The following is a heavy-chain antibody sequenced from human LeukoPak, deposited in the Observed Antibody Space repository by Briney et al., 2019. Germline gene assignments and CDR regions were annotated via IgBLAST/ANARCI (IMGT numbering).Heavy chain of an antibody. CDR3: ARGNEYTWWQ. D-gene: IGHD2-15*01. CDR1: DGSIKTNYW. J-gene: IGHJ4*02. V-gene: IGHV4-4*02. Sequence: SETLSLTCTVSDGSIKTNYWWTWVRQPPGKGLEWIGETWHSGSSTNYNPSLKSRVTMSVDKPKSQFSLKLTSVTAADTAIYYCARGNEYTWWQWSQGTLVTVSS. CDR2: TWHSGSST.